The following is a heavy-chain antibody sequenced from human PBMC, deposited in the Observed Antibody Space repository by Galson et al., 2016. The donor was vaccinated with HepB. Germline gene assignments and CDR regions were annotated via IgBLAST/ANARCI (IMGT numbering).Heavy chain of an antibody. D-gene: IGHD3-16*01. J-gene: IGHJ4*02. CDR2: INTDGTIT. V-gene: IGHV3-74*01. CDR3: ARVIKGFTDY. Sequence: SLRLSCAASGFTFSPYWMHWVRQAPGKGLVWVSQINTDGTITTYADSVKGRFTSSRDNAKNTLYLQMNSLRDEDKAAYYCARVIKGFTDYWGQGTLVTVSS. CDR1: GFTFSPYW.